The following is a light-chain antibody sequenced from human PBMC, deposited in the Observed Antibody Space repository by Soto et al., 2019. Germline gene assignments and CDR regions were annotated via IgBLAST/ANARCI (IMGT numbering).Light chain of an antibody. CDR1: QSISSN. CDR3: QQYNNWPGIT. V-gene: IGKV3-15*01. Sequence: EIVMTQSPATLSVSPGERATLSCRASQSISSNLAWYQQKPGQAPSLLIYGASTRATGVAARFSGSGSGTEFTLTISSLQSEDFAVYYCQQYNNWPGITFGPGTKVDIK. CDR2: GAS. J-gene: IGKJ3*01.